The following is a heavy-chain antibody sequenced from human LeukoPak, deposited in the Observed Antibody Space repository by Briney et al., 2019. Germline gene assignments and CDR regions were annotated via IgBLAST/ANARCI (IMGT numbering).Heavy chain of an antibody. J-gene: IGHJ4*02. Sequence: GGSLRLFCSASGFTFSSYSMHWVRQASGKGLVYVLAINSNWGSTFYAGAVKGRFTISRDNSKNTLYLQMSSLRAEDTAVYYCVRAIIPYCSGGSCYGDYFDYWGQGTLVTVSS. V-gene: IGHV3-64D*09. CDR1: GFTFSSYS. CDR3: VRAIIPYCSGGSCYGDYFDY. D-gene: IGHD2-15*01. CDR2: INSNWGST.